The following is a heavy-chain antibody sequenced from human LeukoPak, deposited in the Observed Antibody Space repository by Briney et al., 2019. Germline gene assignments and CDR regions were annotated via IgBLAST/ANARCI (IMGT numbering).Heavy chain of an antibody. CDR1: GDSISRNTYH. D-gene: IGHD7-27*01. CDR2: IYYSGSI. Sequence: PSGTLSLTCIVSGDSISRNTYHWGWVRQPSGKGLEWIGTIYYSGSIYYNQSLRVRVALSVDTSKNQFSLKLTSVTAADTAVYYCGRLNTDWGFLFDSWGQGTLVTVSS. J-gene: IGHJ4*02. CDR3: GRLNTDWGFLFDS. V-gene: IGHV4-39*01.